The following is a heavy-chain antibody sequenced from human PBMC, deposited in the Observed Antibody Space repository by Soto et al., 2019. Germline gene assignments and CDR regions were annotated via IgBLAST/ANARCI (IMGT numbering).Heavy chain of an antibody. CDR2: INPNSGGT. CDR1: GDVFRSYG. D-gene: IGHD6-19*01. Sequence: ASVKVSCKASGDVFRSYGINWVRQAPGQGLEWMGWINPNSGGTNYAQKFQGRVTMTRDTSISTAYMELSRLRSDDTAVYYCASTIAVAGTGPNADYYGMDVWGQGTTVTVSS. CDR3: ASTIAVAGTGPNADYYGMDV. J-gene: IGHJ6*02. V-gene: IGHV1-2*02.